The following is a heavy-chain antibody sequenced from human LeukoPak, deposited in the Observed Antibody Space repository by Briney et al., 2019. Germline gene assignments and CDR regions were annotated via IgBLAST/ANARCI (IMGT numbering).Heavy chain of an antibody. CDR2: ISGSGGST. CDR1: GFTFSSYA. D-gene: IGHD4-17*01. Sequence: GGSLRLSCAASGFTFSSYAMSWVRQAPGKGLEWVSVISGSGGSTYYADSVKGRFTISRDNSKDTLYLQMNSLRAEDTAVYYCAKEHDYGDYGSFYYCGMDVWGQGATVTVSS. CDR3: AKEHDYGDYGSFYYCGMDV. J-gene: IGHJ6*02. V-gene: IGHV3-23*01.